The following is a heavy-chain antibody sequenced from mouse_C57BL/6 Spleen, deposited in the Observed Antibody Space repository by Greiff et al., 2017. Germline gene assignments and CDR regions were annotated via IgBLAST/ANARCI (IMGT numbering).Heavy chain of an antibody. V-gene: IGHV2-5*01. J-gene: IGHJ1*03. Sequence: QVQLKESGPGLVQPSQSLSITCTVSGFSLTSYGVHWVRQSPGKGLEWLGVIWRGGSTDYNAAFMSRLSIPKDNSKSQVFFKMNSRQADDTAIYYCAKNWDYGSSPGYFDVWGTGTTVTVSS. CDR2: IWRGGST. CDR1: GFSLTSYG. D-gene: IGHD1-1*01. CDR3: AKNWDYGSSPGYFDV.